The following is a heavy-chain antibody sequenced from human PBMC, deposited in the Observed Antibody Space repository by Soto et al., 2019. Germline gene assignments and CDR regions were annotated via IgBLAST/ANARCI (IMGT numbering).Heavy chain of an antibody. CDR1: GGSFSGYY. D-gene: IGHD3-10*01. CDR3: ARGVSYYYGSGSYYN. CDR2: INHSGST. V-gene: IGHV4-34*01. Sequence: SETLSLTCAVYGGSFSGYYWSWIRQPPGKGLEWIGEINHSGSTNYNPSLKSRFTISVDTSKNQFSLKLSSVTAADTAVYYCARGVSYYYGSGSYYNWGQGTLVTVSS. J-gene: IGHJ4*02.